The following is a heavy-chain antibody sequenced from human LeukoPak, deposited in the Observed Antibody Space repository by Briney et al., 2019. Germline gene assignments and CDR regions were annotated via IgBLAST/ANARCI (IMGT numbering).Heavy chain of an antibody. V-gene: IGHV3-21*01. CDR3: ARWDSNYEAWFDP. CDR2: ISSSSSYI. J-gene: IGHJ5*02. D-gene: IGHD4-11*01. CDR1: GFTFSSYS. Sequence: GGSLRLSCAASGFTFSSYSMNWVRLAPGKGLEWVSSISSSSSYIYYADSVKGRFTISRDNAKNSLYLQMNSLRAEDTAVYYCARWDSNYEAWFDPWGQGTLVTVSS.